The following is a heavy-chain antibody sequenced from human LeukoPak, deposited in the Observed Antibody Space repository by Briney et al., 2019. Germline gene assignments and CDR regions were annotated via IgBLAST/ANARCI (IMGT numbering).Heavy chain of an antibody. CDR3: ARDTGYSVSWQI. CDR1: GGSINSGAYY. CDR2: IDYSGST. D-gene: IGHD6-13*01. Sequence: SETLSLTCTVSGGSINSGAYYWSWIRQHPGKGLEWIGYIDYSGSTYYNPSLKSRLTIPLDTSKNQFSLRLRSVTAADTAVYYCARDTGYSVSWQIWGQGILVTVSS. J-gene: IGHJ4*02. V-gene: IGHV4-31*03.